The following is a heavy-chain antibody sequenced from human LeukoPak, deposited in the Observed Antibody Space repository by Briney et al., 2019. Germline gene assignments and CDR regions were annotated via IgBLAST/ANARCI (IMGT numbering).Heavy chain of an antibody. CDR1: GYTFTGYY. CDR3: ARQPYYDFWSGYFSDSWFDP. J-gene: IGHJ5*02. D-gene: IGHD3-3*01. CDR2: INPNSGGT. V-gene: IGHV1-2*02. Sequence: ASVKVSCKASGYTFTGYYMHWVRQAPGQGLEWMGWINPNSGGTNYAQKFQGRVTMTRDTSISTAYMELSRLRSDDTAVYYCARQPYYDFWSGYFSDSWFDPWGQGTLATVSS.